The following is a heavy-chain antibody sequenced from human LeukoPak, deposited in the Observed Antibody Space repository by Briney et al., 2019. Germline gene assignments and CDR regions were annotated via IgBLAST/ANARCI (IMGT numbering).Heavy chain of an antibody. V-gene: IGHV4-59*01. Sequence: SETLSLTCTVSGGSNSSYYWSWIRQPPGKGLEWIGYIYYSGSTNYNPSLKSRVTISVDTSKNQFSLKLSSVTAADTAVYYCARVMTATDAFDIWGQGTMVTVSS. CDR1: GGSNSSYY. CDR2: IYYSGST. J-gene: IGHJ3*02. D-gene: IGHD3-16*01. CDR3: ARVMTATDAFDI.